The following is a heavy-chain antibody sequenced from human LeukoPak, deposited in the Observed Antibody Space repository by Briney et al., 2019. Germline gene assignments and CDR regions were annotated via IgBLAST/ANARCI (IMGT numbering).Heavy chain of an antibody. D-gene: IGHD3-9*01. CDR3: ARHAGFGMALYHMDV. CDR1: GGSISSYY. CDR2: AYDAGSP. Sequence: SETLSLTCTVSGGSISSYYWSWIRQPAGKGLEWVGRAYDAGSPDYNPSLKSRVSISLDKSKNIFSLKLSSVTAADTAVFYCARHAGFGMALYHMDVWGKGTTVTVSS. V-gene: IGHV4-4*07. J-gene: IGHJ6*03.